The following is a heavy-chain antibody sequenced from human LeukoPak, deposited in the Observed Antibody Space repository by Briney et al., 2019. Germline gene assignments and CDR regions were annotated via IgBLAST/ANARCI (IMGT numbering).Heavy chain of an antibody. CDR2: IYSGGST. Sequence: PGGSLRLSCAASGFTVSSNYMSWVRQAPGKGLEWVSVIYSGGSTYYADSVKGRFTISRDNSKNTLYLQMNSLRAEDTAVYYCARSDTAHYDILTGYYRQRYFDYWGQGTLVTVSS. J-gene: IGHJ4*02. D-gene: IGHD3-9*01. CDR1: GFTVSSNY. CDR3: ARSDTAHYDILTGYYRQRYFDY. V-gene: IGHV3-66*01.